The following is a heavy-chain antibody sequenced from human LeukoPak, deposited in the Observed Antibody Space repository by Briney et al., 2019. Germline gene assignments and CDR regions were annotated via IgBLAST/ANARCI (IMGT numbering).Heavy chain of an antibody. Sequence: ASVKVSCKASGYTFTSYYMHWVRQAPGQGLEWMGIINPSGGSTSYAQKFQGRVTMTRDMSTSTDYMELSSLRSEDTAVYYCARDGSGYSYGQLFDYWGQGTLVTVSS. D-gene: IGHD5-18*01. V-gene: IGHV1-46*01. J-gene: IGHJ4*02. CDR1: GYTFTSYY. CDR2: INPSGGST. CDR3: ARDGSGYSYGQLFDY.